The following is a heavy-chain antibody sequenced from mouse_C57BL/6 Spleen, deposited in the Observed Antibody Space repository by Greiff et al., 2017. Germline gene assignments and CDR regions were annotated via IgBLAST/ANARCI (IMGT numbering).Heavy chain of an antibody. Sequence: EVQLQQSGPVLVKPGASVKMSCKASGYTFTDYYMNWVKQSHGKSLEWIGVINPYNGGTSYNQKFKGKATLTVDKSSSTAYMELNSLTSADSAVYYCARSEGNYAWFAYWGQGTLVTVSA. V-gene: IGHV1-19*01. D-gene: IGHD2-1*01. J-gene: IGHJ3*01. CDR2: INPYNGGT. CDR3: ARSEGNYAWFAY. CDR1: GYTFTDYY.